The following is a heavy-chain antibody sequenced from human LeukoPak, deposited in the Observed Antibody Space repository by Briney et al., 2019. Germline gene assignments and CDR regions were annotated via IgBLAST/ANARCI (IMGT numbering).Heavy chain of an antibody. CDR1: GGSFSGYF. Sequence: SETLSLTCAVYGGSFSGYFWSCIRQPPGKGLEWIGEINHSGRTNCNPSLKSRVTISVDTSKNQFSLKLTSVTAADTAVYYCAKTLSSDWSPFDYWGRGTLVTVSS. V-gene: IGHV4-34*01. D-gene: IGHD6-13*01. CDR3: AKTLSSDWSPFDY. J-gene: IGHJ4*02. CDR2: INHSGRT.